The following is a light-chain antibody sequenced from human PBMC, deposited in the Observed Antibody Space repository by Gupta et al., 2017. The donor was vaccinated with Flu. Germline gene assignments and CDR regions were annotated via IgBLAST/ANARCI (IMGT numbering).Light chain of an antibody. J-gene: IGLJ1*01. CDR2: EGT. V-gene: IGLV2-23*01. Sequence: QSALTQPASVSGPPGQSIPISCTGTSSDVGTYNGVSWYQQHPGKAPKLIIYEGTKRPSDVSNRFSGSSSGTTASLTISGLQADDEAEYYCCSYAGSNTFVFGSGTQVTV. CDR3: CSYAGSNTFV. CDR1: SSDVGTYNG.